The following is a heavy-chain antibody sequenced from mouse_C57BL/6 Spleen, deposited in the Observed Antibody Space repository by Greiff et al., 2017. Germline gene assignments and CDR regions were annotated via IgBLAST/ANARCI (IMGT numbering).Heavy chain of an antibody. V-gene: IGHV1-54*01. CDR3: ARDFDGYYFDY. CDR1: GYAFTNYL. J-gene: IGHJ2*01. D-gene: IGHD2-3*01. CDR2: INPGSGGT. Sequence: LQESGAELVRPGTSVKVSCKASGYAFTNYLIEWVKQRPGQGLEWIGVINPGSGGTNYNEKFKGKATLTADKSSSTAYMQLSSLTSEDSAVYFCARDFDGYYFDYWGQGTTLTVSS.